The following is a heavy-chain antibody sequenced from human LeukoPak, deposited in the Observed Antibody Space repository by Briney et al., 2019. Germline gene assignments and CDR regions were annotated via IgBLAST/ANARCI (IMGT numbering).Heavy chain of an antibody. J-gene: IGHJ6*03. CDR1: GYTFTSYY. V-gene: IGHV1-2*02. CDR3: ARVRITMVRGVIKPYYYYMDV. D-gene: IGHD3-10*01. CDR2: INPNSGGT. Sequence: ASVKVSCKASGYTFTSYYMHWVRQAPGQGLEWMGWINPNSGGTNYAQKLQGRVTMTTDTSTSTAYMELRSLRSDDTAVYYCARVRITMVRGVIKPYYYYMDVWGKGTTVTISS.